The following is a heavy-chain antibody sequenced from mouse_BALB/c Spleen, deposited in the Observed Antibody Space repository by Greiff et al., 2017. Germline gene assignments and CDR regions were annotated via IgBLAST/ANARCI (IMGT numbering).Heavy chain of an antibody. CDR3: ARQEGYDDAMDY. V-gene: IGHV5-6-5*01. D-gene: IGHD2-2*01. CDR2: ISSGGST. Sequence: EVQRVESGGGLVKPGGSLKLSCAASGFTFSSYAMSWVRQTPEKRLEWVASISSGGSTYYPDSVKGRFTISRDNARNILYLQMSSLRSEDTAMYYCARQEGYDDAMDYWGQGTSVTVSS. CDR1: GFTFSSYA. J-gene: IGHJ4*01.